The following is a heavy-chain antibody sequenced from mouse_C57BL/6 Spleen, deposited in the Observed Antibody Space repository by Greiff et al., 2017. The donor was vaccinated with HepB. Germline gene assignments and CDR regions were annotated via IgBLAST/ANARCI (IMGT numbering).Heavy chain of an antibody. CDR1: GYTFTDYN. D-gene: IGHD1-1*01. Sequence: VQLQQSGPELVKPGASVKIPCKASGYTFTDYNMDWVKQSHGKSLEWIGDINPNNGGTIYNQKFKGKATLTVDKSSSTAYMELRSLTSEDTAVYYCARRIYYGSSRYYYAMDYWGQGTSVTVSS. V-gene: IGHV1-18*01. J-gene: IGHJ4*01. CDR3: ARRIYYGSSRYYYAMDY. CDR2: INPNNGGT.